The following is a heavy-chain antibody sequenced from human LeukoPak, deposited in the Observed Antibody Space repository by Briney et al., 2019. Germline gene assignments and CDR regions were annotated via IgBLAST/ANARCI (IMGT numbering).Heavy chain of an antibody. D-gene: IGHD2/OR15-2a*01. J-gene: IGHJ5*02. CDR3: ARDLIAPSGFDP. CDR1: GGSISSGGYY. Sequence: PSETLSLTCTVSGGSISSGGYYWSWIRQHPGKGLEWIGYIYYSGSTYYNPSLRSRVTISIDTSKNQFSLKLSSVTAADTAVYYCARDLIAPSGFDPWGQGPLVTVSS. CDR2: IYYSGST. V-gene: IGHV4-31*03.